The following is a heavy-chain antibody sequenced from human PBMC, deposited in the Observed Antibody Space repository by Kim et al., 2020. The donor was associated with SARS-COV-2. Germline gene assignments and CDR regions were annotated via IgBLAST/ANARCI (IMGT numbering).Heavy chain of an antibody. CDR3: TTALDYYYYGMDV. J-gene: IGHJ6*02. D-gene: IGHD4-17*01. Sequence: GYADSVKGRFTIARDNAKNSLYLQMNSLRAEDTALYHCTTALDYYYYGMDVWGQGTTVTVSS. V-gene: IGHV3-20*01.